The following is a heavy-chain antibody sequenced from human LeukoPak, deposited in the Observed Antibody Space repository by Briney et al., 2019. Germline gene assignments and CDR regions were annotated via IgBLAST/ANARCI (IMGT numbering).Heavy chain of an antibody. V-gene: IGHV5-51*01. J-gene: IGHJ6*02. CDR1: GYSFTSYW. CDR2: IYPGDSDT. D-gene: IGHD6-13*01. CDR3: ARVSLAAAGTFYYYYGMDV. Sequence: GESLKISCKGSGYSFTSYWIGWARQMPGKGLEWMGIIYPGDSDTRYSPSFQGQVTISADKSISTAYLQWSSLKASDTAMYYCARVSLAAAGTFYYYYGMDVWGQGTTVTVSS.